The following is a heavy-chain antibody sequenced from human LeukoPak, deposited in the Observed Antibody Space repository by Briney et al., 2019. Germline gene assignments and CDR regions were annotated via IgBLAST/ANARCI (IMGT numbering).Heavy chain of an antibody. CDR3: ARGPGSYYYDSVDAFDI. CDR2: IYYSGST. V-gene: IGHV4-31*03. CDR1: GGSISSGGYY. D-gene: IGHD3-22*01. J-gene: IGHJ3*02. Sequence: TSETLSLTCTVSGGSISSGGYYWSWIRQHPGKSLEWIGYIYYSGSTYYNPSLKSRVTISVDTSKNQFSLKLSSVTAADTAVYYCARGPGSYYYDSVDAFDIWGQGTMVTVSS.